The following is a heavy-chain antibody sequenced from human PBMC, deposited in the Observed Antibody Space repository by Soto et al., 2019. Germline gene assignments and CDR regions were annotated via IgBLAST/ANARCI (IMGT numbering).Heavy chain of an antibody. J-gene: IGHJ6*02. Sequence: LRLSFAASGFTFSSYGMHWVRQAPGKGLEWVAVIWYDGSNKYYADSVKGRFTISRDNSKNTLYLQMNSLRAEDTAVYYCARPQGGKLLYYYGMDVWGQGTTVTVS. D-gene: IGHD2-21*01. CDR3: ARPQGGKLLYYYGMDV. CDR2: IWYDGSNK. CDR1: GFTFSSYG. V-gene: IGHV3-33*01.